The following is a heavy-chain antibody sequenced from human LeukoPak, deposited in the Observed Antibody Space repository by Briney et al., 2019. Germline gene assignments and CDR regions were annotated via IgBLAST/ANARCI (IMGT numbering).Heavy chain of an antibody. V-gene: IGHV4-4*07. CDR2: IYSSGNT. J-gene: IGHJ4*02. D-gene: IGHD2-8*01. CDR3: ARAHTLSCNGGPCPFFLDS. Sequence: PSETLSLTCTVSGGSISNYYWSWIRQPAGRALEWIGRIYSSGNTNYNPSLESRVTVSVDTSKNQFSLKLTSVTAADTAVYYCARAHTLSCNGGPCPFFLDSWGQGTLVTVSS. CDR1: GGSISNYY.